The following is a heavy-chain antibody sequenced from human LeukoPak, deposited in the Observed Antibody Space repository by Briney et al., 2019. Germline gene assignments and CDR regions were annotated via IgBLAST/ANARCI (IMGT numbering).Heavy chain of an antibody. D-gene: IGHD3-22*01. CDR1: GFTFSSYG. CDR2: IWYDGSKQ. V-gene: IGHV3-33*01. Sequence: GGSLRLSCTASGFTFSSYGMHWVRQAPGKGLEWVAVIWYDGSKQYYADSVKGRFTISRDNSKSALYLQMNGLRAEDTAVYYCARAAFYYDSSGYYNFDYWGQGTLVTVSS. J-gene: IGHJ4*02. CDR3: ARAAFYYDSSGYYNFDY.